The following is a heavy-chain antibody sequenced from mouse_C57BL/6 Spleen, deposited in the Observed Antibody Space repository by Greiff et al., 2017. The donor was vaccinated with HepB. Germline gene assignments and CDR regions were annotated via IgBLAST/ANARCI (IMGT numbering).Heavy chain of an antibody. CDR2: LNPSSGYT. Sequence: QVQLQQSGAELARPGASVKMSCKASGYTFTSYTMHWVKQRPGQGLEWIGYLNPSSGYTKYNQKFKDKATLTADKSSSTADMQRSSLTAEDSAVYYCARTGYGGPLDYWGQGTTLTVSS. CDR1: GYTFTSYT. V-gene: IGHV1-4*01. CDR3: ARTGYGGPLDY. J-gene: IGHJ2*01. D-gene: IGHD1-1*01.